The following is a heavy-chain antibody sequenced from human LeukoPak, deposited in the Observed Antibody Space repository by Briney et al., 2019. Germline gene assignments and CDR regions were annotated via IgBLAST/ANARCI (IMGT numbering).Heavy chain of an antibody. V-gene: IGHV1-18*01. CDR3: ARDLHRVVVRGVPHYYYYMDV. D-gene: IGHD3-10*01. CDR1: GYTFTSYG. J-gene: IGHJ6*03. CDR2: ISAYNGNT. Sequence: ASVKVSCKASGYTFTSYGISWVRQAPGQGLEWMGWISAYNGNTNYAQKLQGRVTMTTDTSTSTAYMELRSLRSDDTAVYYCARDLHRVVVRGVPHYYYYMDVWGKGTTV.